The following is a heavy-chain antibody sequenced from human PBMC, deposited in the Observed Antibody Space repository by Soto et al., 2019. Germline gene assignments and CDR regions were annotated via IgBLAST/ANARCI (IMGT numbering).Heavy chain of an antibody. D-gene: IGHD6-13*01. CDR3: ARDLLYSTRATVRVDI. CDR2: INTYNGNT. V-gene: IGHV1-18*01. J-gene: IGHJ3*02. CDR1: GYTFTNYG. Sequence: VQLVQSGVEVKKPGASVKVSCKASGYTFTNYGISWVRQAPGQGLEWMGWINTYNGNTNYAQKAQGRVTMTTETSTSTAYMELRSLRPDDTAVYYCARDLLYSTRATVRVDIWGQGTMLPVSS.